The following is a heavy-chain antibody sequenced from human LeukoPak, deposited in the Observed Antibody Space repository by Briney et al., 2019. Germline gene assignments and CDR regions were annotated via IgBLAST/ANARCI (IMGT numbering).Heavy chain of an antibody. CDR3: AKDYLPGIAVAGPNYFDY. Sequence: PSETLSLTCTVSGGSISSSSYYWGWIRQPPGKGLEWVSAISGSGGSTYYADSVKGRFTISRDNSKNTLHLQMNSLRAEDTAVYYCAKDYLPGIAVAGPNYFDYWGQGTLVTVSS. CDR1: GGSISSSSYY. J-gene: IGHJ4*02. CDR2: ISGSGGST. D-gene: IGHD6-19*01. V-gene: IGHV3-23*01.